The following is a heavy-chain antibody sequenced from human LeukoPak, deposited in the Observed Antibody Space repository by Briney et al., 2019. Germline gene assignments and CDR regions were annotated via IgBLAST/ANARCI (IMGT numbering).Heavy chain of an antibody. V-gene: IGHV3-11*04. J-gene: IGHJ5*02. D-gene: IGHD6-6*01. CDR1: RFTFSDYY. Sequence: GVTLRLSCAASRFTFSDYYMIWIPQAPGKGWVGVSYISSSGRTIYYTDAVKGRFTISRDNAKNSLYLQMNSLRAEDTAVYYCATWGMEYSSSDLAWGQGTLVTVSS. CDR2: ISSSGRTI. CDR3: ATWGMEYSSSDLA.